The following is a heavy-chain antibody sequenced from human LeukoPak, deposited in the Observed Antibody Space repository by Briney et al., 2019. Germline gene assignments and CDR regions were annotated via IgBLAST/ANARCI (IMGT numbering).Heavy chain of an antibody. V-gene: IGHV3-74*01. D-gene: IGHD3-16*02. Sequence: GGSLRLSCAASGLTLSGYWMHWVRQAPGKGLVWVSRINGDASSTSYADSVKGRFTISRDNAKSTLCLQMNSLRAEDTAVYYCARVKNDYVWGSYRPPKFGWFDPWGQGTLVTVSS. J-gene: IGHJ5*02. CDR3: ARVKNDYVWGSYRPPKFGWFDP. CDR1: GLTLSGYW. CDR2: INGDASST.